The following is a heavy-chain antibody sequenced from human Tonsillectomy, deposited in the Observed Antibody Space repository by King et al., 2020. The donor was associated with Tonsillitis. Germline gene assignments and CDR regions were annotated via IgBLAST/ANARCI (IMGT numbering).Heavy chain of an antibody. V-gene: IGHV3-7*01. J-gene: IGHJ4*02. CDR1: VFTFSSYL. CDR2: IKHGRSEK. D-gene: IGHD3-22*01. Sequence: VQLVEAGGGLVQPGGSLRLSCASSVFTFSSYLMIWVRQAPREGLGWVADIKHGRSEKYYVDSVKGRFTISRDNAKNSLDLQMNSLRAEDTAVYYCARGALTDSSCSYYSDFDYWGQGTLVTVSS. CDR3: ARGALTDSSCSYYSDFDY.